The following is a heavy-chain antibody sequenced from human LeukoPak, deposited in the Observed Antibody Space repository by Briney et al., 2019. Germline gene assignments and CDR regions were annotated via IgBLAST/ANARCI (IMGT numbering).Heavy chain of an antibody. J-gene: IGHJ3*02. CDR1: GFTFSDYY. CDR3: AKGTTFDAFDI. V-gene: IGHV3-11*01. CDR2: ISSSGSTI. D-gene: IGHD2/OR15-2a*01. Sequence: SGGSLRLSCAASGFTFSDYYMSWIRQAPGKGLEWVSYISSSGSTIYYADSVKGRFTISRDNAKNSLYLQMNSLRAEDTALYYCAKGTTFDAFDIWGQGTMVTVSS.